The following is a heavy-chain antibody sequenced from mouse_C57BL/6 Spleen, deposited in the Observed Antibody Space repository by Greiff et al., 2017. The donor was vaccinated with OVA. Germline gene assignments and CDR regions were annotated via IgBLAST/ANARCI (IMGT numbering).Heavy chain of an antibody. D-gene: IGHD1-1*01. Sequence: VKLVESGPGLVQPSQSLSITCTVSGFSLTSYGVHWVRQSPGKGLEWLGVIWRGGSTDYNAAFISRLSISKDNSKSQVFFKMNSLQADDTAIYYCASYYGSSYDAMDYWGQGTSVTVSS. CDR2: IWRGGST. V-gene: IGHV2-2*01. CDR3: ASYYGSSYDAMDY. J-gene: IGHJ4*01. CDR1: GFSLTSYG.